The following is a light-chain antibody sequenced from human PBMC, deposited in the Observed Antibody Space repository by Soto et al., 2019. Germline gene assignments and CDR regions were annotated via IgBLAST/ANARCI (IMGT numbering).Light chain of an antibody. V-gene: IGKV3D-15*01. CDR2: GAS. J-gene: IGKJ2*01. CDR1: QSVSSN. Sequence: EIVMTQSPATLSVSPGERATLSCRASQSVSSNLAWYQQKPGQAPRLLIYGASIRATGIPARFSGSGSGTEFTLTISSLQSEDFAVYYCQQYNNWPPNTFGQGTKVDI. CDR3: QQYNNWPPNT.